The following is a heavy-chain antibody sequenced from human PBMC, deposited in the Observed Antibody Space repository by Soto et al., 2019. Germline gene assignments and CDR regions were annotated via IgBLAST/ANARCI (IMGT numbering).Heavy chain of an antibody. CDR3: ARDGLSWFDP. CDR2: IYYSGRP. CDR1: GGSISTGGYY. J-gene: IGHJ5*02. Sequence: TSETLSLTGTLSGGSISTGGYYWSWLRQHPGKGLEGIGDIYYSGRPYYNPSLKSRVTISVDRSNNQFALKLSSVTAADTAVYYCARDGLSWFDPWGQGTLVTVSS. V-gene: IGHV4-31*03.